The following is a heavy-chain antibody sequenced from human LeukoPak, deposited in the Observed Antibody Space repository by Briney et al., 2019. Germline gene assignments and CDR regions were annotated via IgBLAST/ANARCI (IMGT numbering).Heavy chain of an antibody. CDR3: ARVRPVDTAMALPDY. CDR1: GGSFSGYY. D-gene: IGHD5-18*01. Sequence: SETLSLTCAVYGGSFSGYYWSWIRQPPGKGLEWIGEINHSGSTNYNPSLKSRVTVSVDTSKNQFSLKLSSVTAADTAVYYCARVRPVDTAMALPDYWGQGTLVTVSS. CDR2: INHSGST. V-gene: IGHV4-34*01. J-gene: IGHJ4*02.